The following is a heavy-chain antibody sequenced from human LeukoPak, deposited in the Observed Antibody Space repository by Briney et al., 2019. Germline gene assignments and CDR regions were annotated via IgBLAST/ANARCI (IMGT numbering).Heavy chain of an antibody. CDR3: ARVRLTVTIHDAFDI. CDR2: ISSSGTSI. CDR1: GFTFSSYW. Sequence: GGSLRLSCEASGFTFSSYWMNWVRQAPGKGLEWVSYISSSGTSIYYADSVKGQFTISRDNAKNSLYLQMTSLRAEDTAVYYCARVRLTVTIHDAFDIWGQGTMVTVSS. V-gene: IGHV3-48*01. J-gene: IGHJ3*02. D-gene: IGHD4-17*01.